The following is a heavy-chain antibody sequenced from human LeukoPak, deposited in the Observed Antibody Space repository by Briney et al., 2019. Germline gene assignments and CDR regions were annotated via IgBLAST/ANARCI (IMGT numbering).Heavy chain of an antibody. CDR3: ARSGPKDWALDY. V-gene: IGHV1-18*01. D-gene: IGHD2-21*01. CDR2: ISAYNGNT. CDR1: GYTFRNYG. Sequence: ASVKVSCKASGYTFRNYGISWVRQAPGQGLEWMGWISAYNGNTNYAQKLQGRVSMTTDTSTSTAYMELRSLRSDDTAVYYCARSGPKDWALDYWGRGTLVTVSS. J-gene: IGHJ4*02.